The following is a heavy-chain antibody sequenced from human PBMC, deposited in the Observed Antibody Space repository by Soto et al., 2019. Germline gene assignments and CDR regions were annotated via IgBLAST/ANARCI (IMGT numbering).Heavy chain of an antibody. CDR1: GGSMTTGSYF. V-gene: IGHV4-61*01. J-gene: IGHJ4*02. Sequence: SETLSLTCNVSGGSMTTGSYFWSWIRQPPGKGLEWIGYVFRSGSVNYSPSFKSRVTISIDTSKNQFSLMLKSVTAADTDVYFCARARNRYFDYWGQGALVTVYS. CDR2: VFRSGSV. D-gene: IGHD1-1*01. CDR3: ARARNRYFDY.